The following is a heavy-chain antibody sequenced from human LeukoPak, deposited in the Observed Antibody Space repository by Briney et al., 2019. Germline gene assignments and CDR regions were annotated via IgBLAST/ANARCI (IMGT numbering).Heavy chain of an antibody. CDR3: AKGFRSDYYESSCYLDH. CDR2: ISWNSNSI. J-gene: IGHJ4*02. Sequence: GGSLRLSCAASGFTFEDFAMHWVRQAPGKGLEWVSGISWNSNSIGYADSVKDRFTLSRDNAKNALHLEMNSLRDEDMAVYYCAKGFRSDYYESSCYLDHWGQGTLVTVSS. V-gene: IGHV3-9*03. CDR1: GFTFEDFA. D-gene: IGHD3-22*01.